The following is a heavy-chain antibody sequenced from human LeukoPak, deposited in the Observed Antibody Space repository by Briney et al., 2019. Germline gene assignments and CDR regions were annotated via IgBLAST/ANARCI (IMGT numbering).Heavy chain of an antibody. CDR1: GFTLSSYG. CDR3: AKDAGSMVQSN. CDR2: ISYDGSNK. J-gene: IGHJ4*02. Sequence: PGGSLRLSCAASGFTLSSYGMHWVREAPGKGLEWVAVISYDGSNKYYADSVKGRFTISRDNSKNTLYLQMNSLRAEDTAVYYCAKDAGSMVQSNWGQGTLVTVSS. D-gene: IGHD3-10*01. V-gene: IGHV3-30*18.